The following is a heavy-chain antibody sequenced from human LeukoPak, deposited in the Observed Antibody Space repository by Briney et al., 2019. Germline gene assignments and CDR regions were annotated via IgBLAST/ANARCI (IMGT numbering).Heavy chain of an antibody. D-gene: IGHD2-8*01. V-gene: IGHV3-7*01. CDR2: IKQDGSEI. CDR3: ARDHQRSNWD. CDR1: GFTFSNYW. Sequence: GGSLRLSCAASGFTFSNYWMNWVRQAPGKGLEWVADIKQDGSEIYYMDSVKGRFTISRDNAKNSLFLQMNSLRAEDTAVYFCARDHQRSNWDWGQGTLVTVSS. J-gene: IGHJ4*02.